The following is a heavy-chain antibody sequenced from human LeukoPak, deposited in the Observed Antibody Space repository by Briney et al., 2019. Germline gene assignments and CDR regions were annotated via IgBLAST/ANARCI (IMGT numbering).Heavy chain of an antibody. CDR2: ISYDGSNK. D-gene: IGHD6-19*01. Sequence: GGSLRLSCAASGFSFSEHGMHWARQAPGKGLEWVALISYDGSNKYYADSVKGRFTISRDNSKNTLYLQMNSLRAEDTAVYYCARGGVYSSGSYYLYYFDYWGQGTLVTVSS. CDR3: ARGGVYSSGSYYLYYFDY. V-gene: IGHV3-30*19. J-gene: IGHJ4*02. CDR1: GFSFSEHG.